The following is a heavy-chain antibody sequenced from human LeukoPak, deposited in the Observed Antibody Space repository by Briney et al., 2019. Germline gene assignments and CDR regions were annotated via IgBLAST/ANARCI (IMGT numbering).Heavy chain of an antibody. J-gene: IGHJ4*02. CDR3: ARQTGSGLFILP. Sequence: SETLSLTCSVSNYSISTDYYWGWIRQPPGKGLEWIGTMYHSGSTYYNASLKSQVSISIDTSKNQFSLRLTSVTAADTAVYYCARQTGSGLFILPGGQGTLVTVSS. CDR1: NYSISTDYY. V-gene: IGHV4-38-2*02. CDR2: MYHSGST. D-gene: IGHD3/OR15-3a*01.